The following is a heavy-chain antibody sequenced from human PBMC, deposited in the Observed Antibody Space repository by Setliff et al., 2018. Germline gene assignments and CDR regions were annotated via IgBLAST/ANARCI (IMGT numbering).Heavy chain of an antibody. CDR3: ASTIQVGDLRTQYFDY. Sequence: SVKVSCKASGGTFSSHGINWVRQAPGQGLEWMGGIIPIFRTTNYAQKFQGRVSITADESTSTAYMEVSSLTSEDTAVYYCASTIQVGDLRTQYFDYWGQGTLVT. J-gene: IGHJ4*02. CDR2: IIPIFRTT. CDR1: GGTFSSHG. V-gene: IGHV1-69*13. D-gene: IGHD3-10*01.